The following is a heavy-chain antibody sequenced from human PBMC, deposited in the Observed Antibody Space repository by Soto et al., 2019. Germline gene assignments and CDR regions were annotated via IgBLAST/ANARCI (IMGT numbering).Heavy chain of an antibody. J-gene: IGHJ4*02. CDR2: INHSGST. CDR3: ARGTFRQKSIAVAGTHIDY. CDR1: GGSFSGYY. Sequence: SETLSLTCAVYGGSFSGYYWSWIRQPPGKGLEWIGEINHSGSTNYNPSLKSRVTISVDTSKNQFSLKLSSVTAADTAVYYCARGTFRQKSIAVAGTHIDYWGQGTLVTVSS. D-gene: IGHD6-19*01. V-gene: IGHV4-34*01.